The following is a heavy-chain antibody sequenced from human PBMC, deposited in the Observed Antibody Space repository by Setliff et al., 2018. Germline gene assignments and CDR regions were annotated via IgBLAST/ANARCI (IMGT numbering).Heavy chain of an antibody. Sequence: SETLSLTCSVSDDSIYSDYYFWGWIRQPPGTGLEWIGTISSSGTSKYNSSLGGRATLSIDVPERQFALRLSSVTDADTAVYFCAREGRWDYSYPIYWGQGIRVTVS. D-gene: IGHD4-4*01. CDR2: ISSSGTS. CDR1: DDSIYSDYYF. J-gene: IGHJ4*02. V-gene: IGHV4-39*01. CDR3: AREGRWDYSYPIY.